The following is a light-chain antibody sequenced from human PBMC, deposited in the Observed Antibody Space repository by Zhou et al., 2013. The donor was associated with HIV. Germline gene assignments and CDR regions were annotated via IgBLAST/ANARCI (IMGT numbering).Light chain of an antibody. CDR1: QSISMW. CDR2: KAS. J-gene: IGKJ1*01. V-gene: IGKV1-5*03. CDR3: QQYSTNSRT. Sequence: DIQVTQSPRTLTASVGDRVTITCRASQSISMWLAWYQQKPGKAPNLLIYKASSLASGVPSRFSGSGSGTKFTLTISSLQPADSATYYCQQYSTNSRTFGQGTKVEL.